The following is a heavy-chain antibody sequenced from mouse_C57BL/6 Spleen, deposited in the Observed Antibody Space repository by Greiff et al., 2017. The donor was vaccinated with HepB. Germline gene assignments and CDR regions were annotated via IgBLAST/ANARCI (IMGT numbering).Heavy chain of an antibody. CDR1: GFTFSSYG. CDR2: ISSGGSYT. V-gene: IGHV5-6*01. J-gene: IGHJ2*01. D-gene: IGHD1-1*01. Sequence: EVQLQESGGDLVKPGGSLKLSCAASGFTFSSYGMSWVRQTPDKRLEWVATISSGGSYTYYPDSVKGRFTISRDNAKNTLYLQMSSLKSEDTAMYYCARLPTTVVLYYFDYWGQGTTLTVSS. CDR3: ARLPTTVVLYYFDY.